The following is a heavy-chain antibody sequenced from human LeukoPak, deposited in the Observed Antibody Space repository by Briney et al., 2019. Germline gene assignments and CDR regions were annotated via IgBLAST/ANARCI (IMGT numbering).Heavy chain of an antibody. CDR2: LYYSGSTST. V-gene: IGHV4-59*01. CDR3: AREGWPGNGPLFDY. Sequence: SESLSLTCTVSGGSMSGYYWTWLRQAPGKGLEWIGYLYYSGSTSTNYNPSLKSRVTILLDRSKNQFSLKLSSLTAADTAVYYCAREGWPGNGPLFDYWGQGTLVAVSS. J-gene: IGHJ4*02. D-gene: IGHD2-15*01. CDR1: GGSMSGYY.